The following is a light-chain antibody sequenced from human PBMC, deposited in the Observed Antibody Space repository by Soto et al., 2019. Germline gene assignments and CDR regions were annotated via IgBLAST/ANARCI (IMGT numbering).Light chain of an antibody. CDR2: KAS. V-gene: IGKV1-5*03. CDR1: QTISSW. Sequence: ILMTQAPSTLSPSVGDRGTITCRASQTISSWLAWYQQKPGKAPKLLIYKASTLKSGVPSRFSGSGSGTEFTLTISSLQTDDFSTYYCQQYHIHWTLCEGTKADIK. CDR3: QQYHIHWT. J-gene: IGKJ1*01.